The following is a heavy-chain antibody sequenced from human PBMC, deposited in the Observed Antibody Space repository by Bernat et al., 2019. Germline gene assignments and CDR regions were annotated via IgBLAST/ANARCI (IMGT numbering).Heavy chain of an antibody. D-gene: IGHD6-6*01. CDR2: IIPIFGTA. J-gene: IGHJ6*03. V-gene: IGHV1-69*06. CDR1: GGTFSSYA. CDR3: ASVIAARLGYYYYYMDV. Sequence: QVQLVQSGAEVKKPGSSVKVSCKASGGTFSSYAISWVRQAPGQGLEWMGGIIPIFGTANYAQKFQGRVTITADKSTSTAYMELSSLGSEDTAVYYCASVIAARLGYYYYYMDVWGKGTTVTVSS.